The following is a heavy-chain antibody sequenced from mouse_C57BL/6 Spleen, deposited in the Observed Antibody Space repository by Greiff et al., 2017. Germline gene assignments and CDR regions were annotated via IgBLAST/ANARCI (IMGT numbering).Heavy chain of an antibody. Sequence: EVKVVESGEGLVKPGGSLKLSCAASGFTFSSYAMSWVRQTPEKRLEWVAYISSGGDYIYYADTVKGRFTISRDNARNTLYLQMSSLKSEDTAMYYCTRVITTVVASFDYWGQGTTRTVSS. CDR2: ISSGGDYI. V-gene: IGHV5-9-1*02. CDR3: TRVITTVVASFDY. J-gene: IGHJ2*01. D-gene: IGHD1-1*01. CDR1: GFTFSSYA.